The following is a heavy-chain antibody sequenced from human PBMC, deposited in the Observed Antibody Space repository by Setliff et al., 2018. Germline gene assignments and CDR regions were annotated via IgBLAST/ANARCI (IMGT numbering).Heavy chain of an antibody. D-gene: IGHD3-22*01. V-gene: IGHV4-4*07. J-gene: IGHJ5*02. CDR3: ARAHTWSLPNDNSGYPGWFDP. Sequence: PSETLSLTCTVSGGSISTYYWSWIRRPAGKGLEWIGRVFVSGSTNYNPSLKSRVTMSVDTSKNHVSLKLSSVTAADTAVYYCARAHTWSLPNDNSGYPGWFDPWGQGTLVTVSS. CDR2: VFVSGST. CDR1: GGSISTYY.